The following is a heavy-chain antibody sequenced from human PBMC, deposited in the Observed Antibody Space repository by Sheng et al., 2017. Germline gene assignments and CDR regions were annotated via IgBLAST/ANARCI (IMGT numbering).Heavy chain of an antibody. D-gene: IGHD2-2*02. V-gene: IGHV3-53*01. CDR2: IYSGGST. CDR3: ARDGPLGYCSSTSCYRNGMDV. J-gene: IGHJ6*02. Sequence: EVQLVESGGGLIQPGGSLRLSCAASGFTVSSNYMSWVRQAPGKGLEWVSVIYSGGSTYYADSVKGRFTISRDNSKNTLYLQMNSLRAEDTAVYYCARDGPLGYCSSTSCYRNGMDVWGQGTTVTVSS. CDR1: GFTVSSNY.